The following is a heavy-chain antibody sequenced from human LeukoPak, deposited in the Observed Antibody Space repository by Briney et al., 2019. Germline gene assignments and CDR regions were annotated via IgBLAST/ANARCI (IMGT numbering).Heavy chain of an antibody. D-gene: IGHD3-9*01. Sequence: GGSLRLSCAASGYTFSSYAMSWVRQAPGKGLEWVSGISGSGGSTYYADSVKGRFTISRDNSKNTMYLQMNSLRAEDTAAYYSAKESAYDILTGYSDYWGQGTLVTVSS. J-gene: IGHJ4*02. CDR2: ISGSGGST. V-gene: IGHV3-23*01. CDR3: AKESAYDILTGYSDY. CDR1: GYTFSSYA.